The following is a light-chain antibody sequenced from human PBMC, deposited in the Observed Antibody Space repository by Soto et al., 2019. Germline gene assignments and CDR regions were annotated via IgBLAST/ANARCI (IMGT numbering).Light chain of an antibody. J-gene: IGLJ1*01. CDR3: QSHDSSLHASV. CDR1: SSNIGAGYD. CDR2: GNT. Sequence: QSVLTQPPSLSVAPGQRVTISCTGSSSNIGAGYDVHWYLQLPGTAPKLLIYGNTNRPSGVPDRFSGSKSGSSASLAITGLQAEDEADYYCQSHDSSLHASVFGNGTKVTVL. V-gene: IGLV1-40*01.